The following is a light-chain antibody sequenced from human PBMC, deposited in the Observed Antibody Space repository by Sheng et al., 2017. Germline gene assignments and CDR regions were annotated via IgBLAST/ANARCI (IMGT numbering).Light chain of an antibody. CDR3: QQTYSTPSWT. Sequence: DIQMTQAPSSLSASVGDRVTITCRASQSISTYLNWYQHKVGKAPKLLISAAFTLQSGVSSRFSGSGSGTDFTLTISSLQPEDFATYYCQQTYSTPSWTFGQGTKVEIK. J-gene: IGKJ1*01. CDR1: QSISTY. V-gene: IGKV1-39*01. CDR2: AAF.